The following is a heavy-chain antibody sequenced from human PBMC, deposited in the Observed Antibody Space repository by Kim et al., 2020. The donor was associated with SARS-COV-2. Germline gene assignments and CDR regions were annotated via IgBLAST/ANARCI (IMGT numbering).Heavy chain of an antibody. D-gene: IGHD3-3*01. Sequence: SVKGRFTISRDNAKNSLYLQMNSLRAEDTAVYYCARGGGDFWSGYSPFDYWGQGTLVTVSS. J-gene: IGHJ4*02. CDR3: ARGGGDFWSGYSPFDY. V-gene: IGHV3-48*03.